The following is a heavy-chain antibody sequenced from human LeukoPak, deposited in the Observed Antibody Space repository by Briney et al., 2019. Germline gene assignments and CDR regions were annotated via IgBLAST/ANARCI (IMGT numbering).Heavy chain of an antibody. J-gene: IGHJ4*02. Sequence: PGGSLRLSCAASGFTFSSYAMSWVRQAPGKGLEWVSTISDSGGNTYYADSVKGRFTISRDNSKNTLYLQMNSLRAEDTAVYYCAGGGSRSFDYWGQGTLVTVSS. CDR1: GFTFSSYA. D-gene: IGHD3-16*01. CDR3: AGGGSRSFDY. V-gene: IGHV3-23*01. CDR2: ISDSGGNT.